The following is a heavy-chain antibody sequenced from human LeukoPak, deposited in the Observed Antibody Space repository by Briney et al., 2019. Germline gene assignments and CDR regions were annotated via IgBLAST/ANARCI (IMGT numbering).Heavy chain of an antibody. CDR3: ARRYSSSPGGFDY. CDR1: GGSISSYY. J-gene: IGHJ4*02. Sequence: KASETLSLTCTVSGGSISSYYWSWIRQPPGKGLEWIGYIYTSGSTNYNPSLKSRVTISVDTSKNQFSLKLSSVTAADTAVYYCARRYSSSPGGFDYWGQGTLVTVSS. V-gene: IGHV4-4*09. D-gene: IGHD6-6*01. CDR2: IYTSGST.